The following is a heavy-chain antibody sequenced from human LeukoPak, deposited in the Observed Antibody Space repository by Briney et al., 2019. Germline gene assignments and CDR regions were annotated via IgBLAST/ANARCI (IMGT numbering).Heavy chain of an antibody. CDR1: GYSFTSYW. J-gene: IGHJ6*02. V-gene: IGHV5-51*01. D-gene: IGHD6-13*01. CDR2: IYPSDSDT. CDR3: ARGRGTYSSSWYYYYYYYGMDV. Sequence: GESLKISCKGSGYSFTSYWIGWVRQMPGKGLEGMGIIYPSDSDTRYSPSFQGQVTISADTSIGTAYLRWSSLKASDTAMYYCARGRGTYSSSWYYYYYYYGMDVWGQGTTVTVSS.